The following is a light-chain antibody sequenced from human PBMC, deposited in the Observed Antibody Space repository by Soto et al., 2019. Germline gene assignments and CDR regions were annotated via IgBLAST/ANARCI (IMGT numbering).Light chain of an antibody. Sequence: AIQLTQSPSSLSASVGDRVSISCRASQGINSALVWYQQKPGKSPKLLVYDASSLESGVPSRFSGSGSGTDFTLTISSLQPEDLATYYYQQHKSYPFTFGGGTKVEIK. CDR3: QQHKSYPFT. V-gene: IGKV1-13*02. CDR2: DAS. J-gene: IGKJ4*01. CDR1: QGINSA.